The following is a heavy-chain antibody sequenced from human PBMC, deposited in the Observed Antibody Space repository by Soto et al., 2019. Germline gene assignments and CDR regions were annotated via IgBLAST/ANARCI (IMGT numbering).Heavy chain of an antibody. D-gene: IGHD6-13*01. CDR1: GGSISSGDYY. J-gene: IGHJ5*02. Sequence: SETLSLTCTVSGGSISSGDYYWSWIRQPPGKGLEWIGYIYYSESTYYNPSLKSRVTISVDTSKNQFSLKLSSVTAADTAVYYCARGIAGPRGGFDPWGQGTLVTVSS. CDR2: IYYSEST. CDR3: ARGIAGPRGGFDP. V-gene: IGHV4-30-4*01.